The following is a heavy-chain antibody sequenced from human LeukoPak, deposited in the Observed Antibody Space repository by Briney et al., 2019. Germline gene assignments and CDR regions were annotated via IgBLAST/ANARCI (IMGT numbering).Heavy chain of an antibody. CDR2: INPNSGGT. D-gene: IGHD6-13*01. J-gene: IGHJ6*03. CDR3: ARALAAAGTDYYYYYMDV. CDR1: GYTFTGYY. V-gene: IGHV1-2*02. Sequence: ASVKVSYKASGYTFTGYYMHWVRQAPGQGLEWMGWINPNSGGTNYAQKFQGRVTMTRDTSISTAYMELSRLRSDDTAVYYCARALAAAGTDYYYYYMDVWGKGTTVTVSS.